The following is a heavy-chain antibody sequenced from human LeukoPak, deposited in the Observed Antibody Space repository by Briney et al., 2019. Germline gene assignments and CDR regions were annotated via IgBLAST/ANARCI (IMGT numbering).Heavy chain of an antibody. CDR2: TYYRSKWYN. V-gene: IGHV6-1*01. CDR3: ARAQVMTGYCGGDCYSVRSTGGLVRFDY. D-gene: IGHD2-21*01. Sequence: SQTLSLTCAISGDSVSSNSAAWNWIRQSPSRGLEWLGRTYYRSKWYNDYAVSVKSRITINPDTSKNQFSLQLNSVTPEDTAVYYCARAQVMTGYCGGDCYSVRSTGGLVRFDYWGQGTLVTVSS. J-gene: IGHJ4*02. CDR1: GDSVSSNSAA.